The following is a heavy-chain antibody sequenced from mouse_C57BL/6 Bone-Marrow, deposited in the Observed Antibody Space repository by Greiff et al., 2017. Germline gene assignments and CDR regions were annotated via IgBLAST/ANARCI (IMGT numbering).Heavy chain of an antibody. J-gene: IGHJ4*01. CDR2: IYPGSGNT. D-gene: IGHD2-5*01. CDR1: GYTFTDYY. V-gene: IGHV1-76*01. CDR3: ARSVADYSNLYAMDY. Sequence: VQLQQSGAELVRPGASVKLSCKASGYTFTDYYINWVKQRPGQGLEWIARIYPGSGNTSSNEQFKGKATLTAEKSSSPAYMQRSSLTSEDSAVYFCARSVADYSNLYAMDYWGQGTSVTVSS.